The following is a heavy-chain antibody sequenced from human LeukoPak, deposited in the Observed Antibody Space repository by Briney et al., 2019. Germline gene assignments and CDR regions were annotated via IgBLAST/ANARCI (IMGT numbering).Heavy chain of an antibody. J-gene: IGHJ4*02. CDR3: AREDSDGYNLNY. D-gene: IGHD5-24*01. CDR1: GFTFSSYE. V-gene: IGHV3-48*03. CDR2: ISSSGSTI. Sequence: PGGSLRLSCAASGFTFSSYEMNWVRQAPGKGLERVSYISSSGSTIYYADSVKGRFTISRDNAKNSLYLQMNSLRAEDTAVYYCAREDSDGYNLNYWGQGTLVTVSS.